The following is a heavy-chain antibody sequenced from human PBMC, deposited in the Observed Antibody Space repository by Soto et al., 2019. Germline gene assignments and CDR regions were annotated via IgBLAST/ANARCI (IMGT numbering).Heavy chain of an antibody. Sequence: EVQLVESGGGLVQPGGSLRLSVAASGFTFSSYSMNWVRPAPGKGLEWVSYISSSSSTIYYADPVKGRFTISRDNAKNSLYLQMNRRRDEDTAVYYCARPYGSGIYYDHWGQGTLVTVSS. J-gene: IGHJ4*02. D-gene: IGHD3-10*01. CDR2: ISSSSSTI. CDR1: GFTFSSYS. CDR3: ARPYGSGIYYDH. V-gene: IGHV3-48*02.